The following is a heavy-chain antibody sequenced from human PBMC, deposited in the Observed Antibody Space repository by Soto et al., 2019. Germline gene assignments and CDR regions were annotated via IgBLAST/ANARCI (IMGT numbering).Heavy chain of an antibody. D-gene: IGHD3-3*01. CDR2: INHSGST. V-gene: IGHV4-34*01. Sequence: SETLSLTCAVYGGSFSGYHWSWIRQPPGKGLEWIGEINHSGSTNYNPSLKSRVTISVDTSKNQFSLKLSSVTAADTAVYYCARGRDFWSGYYLDYWGQGTLVTVSS. CDR1: GGSFSGYH. CDR3: ARGRDFWSGYYLDY. J-gene: IGHJ4*02.